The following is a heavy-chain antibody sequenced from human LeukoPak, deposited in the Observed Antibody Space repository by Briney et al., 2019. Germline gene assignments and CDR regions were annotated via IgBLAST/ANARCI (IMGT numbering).Heavy chain of an antibody. D-gene: IGHD5-24*01. Sequence: GSLRLSCAASGFTVSNNYMIWVRQAPGKGLEWVAGIFGGGGTFYADSVKGRFTISGDNAKNSLCLQMNSLRAEDTAVYYCARFLHIRGRDGYNYEVFDYWGQGTLVTVSS. CDR3: ARFLHIRGRDGYNYEVFDY. CDR2: IFGGGGT. J-gene: IGHJ4*02. V-gene: IGHV3-66*01. CDR1: GFTVSNNY.